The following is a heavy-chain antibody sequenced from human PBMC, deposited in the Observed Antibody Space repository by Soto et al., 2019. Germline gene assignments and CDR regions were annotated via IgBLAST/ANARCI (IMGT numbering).Heavy chain of an antibody. Sequence: GGSLRLSCAASGFTFSSYGMHWVRQAPGKGLEWVAVISYDGSNKYYADSVKGRFTISRDNSKNTLYLQMNSLRAEDTAVYYCAKDQWAAGHAFDIWGQGTMVTVSS. CDR1: GFTFSSYG. V-gene: IGHV3-30*18. D-gene: IGHD6-13*01. CDR3: AKDQWAAGHAFDI. J-gene: IGHJ3*02. CDR2: ISYDGSNK.